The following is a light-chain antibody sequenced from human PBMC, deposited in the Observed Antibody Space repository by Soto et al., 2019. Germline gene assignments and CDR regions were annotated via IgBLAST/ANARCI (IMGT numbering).Light chain of an antibody. CDR2: NNN. V-gene: IGLV1-44*01. Sequence: QAVVTQPPSASGTPGQRVTISCSGSTSNVGTNSVIWYQQLPGLAPKLLLYNNNHLPSGVPDRFSGSKSGTSASLAISGLQAEDEADYYCAAWDDSLNGHAVFGGGTQLTVL. J-gene: IGLJ7*01. CDR3: AAWDDSLNGHAV. CDR1: TSNVGTNS.